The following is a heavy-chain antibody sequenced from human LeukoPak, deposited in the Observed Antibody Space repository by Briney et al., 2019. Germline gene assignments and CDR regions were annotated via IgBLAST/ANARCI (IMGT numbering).Heavy chain of an antibody. Sequence: SETLSLTCAVYGGSFSGYYWSRIRQPPGKGLEWIGEINHSGSTNYNPSLKSRLAISVDTSKNQFSLRLSSVTAADTAIYYCARGLYCTNGVCPYYFDYWGQGTLVTVSS. CDR1: GGSFSGYY. CDR2: INHSGST. J-gene: IGHJ4*02. V-gene: IGHV4-34*01. D-gene: IGHD2-8*01. CDR3: ARGLYCTNGVCPYYFDY.